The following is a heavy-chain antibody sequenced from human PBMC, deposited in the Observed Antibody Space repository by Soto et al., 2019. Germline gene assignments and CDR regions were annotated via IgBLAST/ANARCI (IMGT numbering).Heavy chain of an antibody. V-gene: IGHV4-34*01. Sequence: PSETLSLTCAVYGGSFSGYYWSWIRQPPGKGLEWIGEINHSGSTNYNPSLKSRVTISVDTSKNQSSLKLSSVTAADTAVYYCARARMVRGVIITRFHYYYMDVWGKGTTVTVSS. J-gene: IGHJ6*03. CDR2: INHSGST. CDR1: GGSFSGYY. CDR3: ARARMVRGVIITRFHYYYMDV. D-gene: IGHD3-10*01.